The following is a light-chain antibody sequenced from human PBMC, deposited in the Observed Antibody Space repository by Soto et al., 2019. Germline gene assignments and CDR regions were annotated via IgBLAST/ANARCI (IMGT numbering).Light chain of an antibody. CDR2: AAS. J-gene: IGKJ3*01. CDR1: QGISNS. CDR3: QNYNSAPLT. V-gene: IGKV1-27*01. Sequence: DIQMTQSPSSLSASVGDTVTITCRASQGISNSLAWFQQKPGRVPQFLIYAASTLQPGVPPRFSGSGSGTECTLTISSLQPEDVATYYCQNYNSAPLTFGPGTRVEIK.